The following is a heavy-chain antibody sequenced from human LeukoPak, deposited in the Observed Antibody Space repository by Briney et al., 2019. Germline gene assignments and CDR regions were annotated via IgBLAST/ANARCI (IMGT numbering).Heavy chain of an antibody. Sequence: GASVTVSRKTSGYTFTTYAMNWVRQAPGQGLEWMGWINTNTGNPAYAQGFTGRFVFSLDTSVSTAYLQISSLKADDTAVYYCAREVAIGRAAMEGLLHWGQGTLVTVSS. J-gene: IGHJ4*02. CDR1: GYTFTTYA. V-gene: IGHV7-4-1*02. D-gene: IGHD5-18*01. CDR3: AREVAIGRAAMEGLLH. CDR2: INTNTGNP.